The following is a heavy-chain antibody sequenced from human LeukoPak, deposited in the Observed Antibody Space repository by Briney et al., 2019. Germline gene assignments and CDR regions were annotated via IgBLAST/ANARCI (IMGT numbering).Heavy chain of an antibody. CDR3: ARMDGTGFDP. V-gene: IGHV4-34*01. CDR1: GGSISSGGYS. D-gene: IGHD6-19*01. J-gene: IGHJ5*02. CDR2: INHSGST. Sequence: SETLSLTCAVSGGSISSGGYSWSWIRQPPGKGLEWIGEINHSGSTNYNPSLKSRVTISVDTSKNQFSLKLSSVTAADTAVYYCARMDGTGFDPWGQGTLVTVSS.